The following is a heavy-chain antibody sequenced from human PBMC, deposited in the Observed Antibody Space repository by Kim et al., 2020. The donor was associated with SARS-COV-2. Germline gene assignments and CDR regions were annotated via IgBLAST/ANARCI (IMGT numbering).Heavy chain of an antibody. D-gene: IGHD3-16*01. CDR3: ARGPRGYDYVKGAFDI. V-gene: IGHV3-21*01. J-gene: IGHJ3*02. Sequence: GGSLRLSCAASGFTFSSYSMNWVRQAPGKGLEWVSSISSSSSYIYYADSVKGRFTISRDNAKNSLYLQMNSLRAEDTAVYYCARGPRGYDYVKGAFDIWGQGTIVTVSS. CDR2: ISSSSSYI. CDR1: GFTFSSYS.